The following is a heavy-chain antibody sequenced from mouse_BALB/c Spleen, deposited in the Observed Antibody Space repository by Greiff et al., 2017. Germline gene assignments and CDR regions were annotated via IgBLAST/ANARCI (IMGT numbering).Heavy chain of an antibody. CDR3: TRWGDGYSAWFAD. Sequence: VQLQQSGAELVKPGASVKLSCKASGYTFTSYYMYWVKQRPGQGLEWIGEINPSNGGTNFNEKFKSKATLTVDKSSSTAYMQLSSLTSEDSAVYYCTRWGDGYSAWFADWGQGTLVTVSA. V-gene: IGHV1S81*02. CDR2: INPSNGGT. CDR1: GYTFTSYY. D-gene: IGHD2-3*01. J-gene: IGHJ3*01.